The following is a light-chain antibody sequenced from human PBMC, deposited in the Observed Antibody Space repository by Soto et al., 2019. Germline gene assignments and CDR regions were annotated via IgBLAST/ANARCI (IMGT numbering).Light chain of an antibody. CDR3: QQYYMGWT. V-gene: IGKV1-5*01. J-gene: IGKJ1*01. Sequence: DMQMTQSPSTLSASVGDRITITCRASQSIRGSLAWCQHQPGQAPKLLIYDASTLESGVPSRFSGFGSGTEFAVSVSGLKTGVVGAYDCQQYYMGWTFGHGTKVDIK. CDR1: QSIRGS. CDR2: DAS.